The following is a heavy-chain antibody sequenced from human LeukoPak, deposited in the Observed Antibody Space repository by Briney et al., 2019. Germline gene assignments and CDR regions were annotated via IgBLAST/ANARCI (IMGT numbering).Heavy chain of an antibody. V-gene: IGHV3-11*04. D-gene: IGHD3-22*01. Sequence: KPGGSLRLSCAASGFRFDSFYMGWIRQVPGKGLDYIALISASGAVPYHAESVKGRFTISRDNAKNSVSLQMNSLSADDTAVYYCARSLIVASEDYWGQGTLVTVSS. CDR3: ARSLIVASEDY. J-gene: IGHJ4*02. CDR2: ISASGAVP. CDR1: GFRFDSFY.